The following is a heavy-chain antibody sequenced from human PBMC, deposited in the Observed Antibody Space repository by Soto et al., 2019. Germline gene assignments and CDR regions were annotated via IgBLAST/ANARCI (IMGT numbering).Heavy chain of an antibody. CDR2: ISAYNGNT. D-gene: IGHD2-15*01. Sequence: ASVKVSCKASGRTFSSYGISWVRQAPGQGLEWMGWISAYNGNTNYAQKLQGRVTMTTDTSTSTAYMELRSLRSDDTAVYYCGKNGQTPCSYYDLDVWGQGTKVTVSS. CDR3: GKNGQTPCSYYDLDV. J-gene: IGHJ6*02. CDR1: GRTFSSYG. V-gene: IGHV1-18*01.